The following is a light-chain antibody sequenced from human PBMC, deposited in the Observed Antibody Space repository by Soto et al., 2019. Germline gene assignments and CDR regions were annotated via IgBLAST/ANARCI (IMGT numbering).Light chain of an antibody. V-gene: IGLV2-14*03. CDR1: SSDVGAFNY. CDR3: NSYTSSNTYV. CDR2: DVS. Sequence: LTQPASVSGSPGQAITISCSGTSSDVGAFNYVSWYQQHPGKAPKLMIYDVSNRPSGVSNRFSGSKSGNTASLTISGLRAEDEADYYCNSYTSSNTYVFGTGTKVTVL. J-gene: IGLJ1*01.